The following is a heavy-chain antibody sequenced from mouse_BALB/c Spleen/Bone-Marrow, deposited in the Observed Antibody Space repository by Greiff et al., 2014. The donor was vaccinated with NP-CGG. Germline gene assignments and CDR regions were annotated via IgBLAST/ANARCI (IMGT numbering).Heavy chain of an antibody. CDR3: TTLARSDFDY. Sequence: EVQLVESGTVLARPGAAVKMSCKASGYTFSNYWMHWVKQRPGQGLEWIGTIYPGNSDTTYNQKFKGKAKLTAVTSTSTAYMELSSLTKEDSAVYYCTTLARSDFDYWGQGTTLTVSS. D-gene: IGHD3-1*01. V-gene: IGHV1-5*01. J-gene: IGHJ2*01. CDR2: IYPGNSDT. CDR1: GYTFSNYW.